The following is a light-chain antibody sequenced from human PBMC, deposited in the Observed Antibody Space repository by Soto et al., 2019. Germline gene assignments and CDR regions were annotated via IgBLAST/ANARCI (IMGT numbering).Light chain of an antibody. CDR3: QLYGSSPMYT. CDR2: GAS. Sequence: EIVLTQSPGTLSLSPGERATLSCRASQSVSNSALAWYLQKPGQAPRLLIYGASSRATGIPDRFSGSGSGTDFTLIISRLEPEDFAVYYCQLYGSSPMYTFGQGTRLEIK. CDR1: QSVSNSA. J-gene: IGKJ2*01. V-gene: IGKV3-20*01.